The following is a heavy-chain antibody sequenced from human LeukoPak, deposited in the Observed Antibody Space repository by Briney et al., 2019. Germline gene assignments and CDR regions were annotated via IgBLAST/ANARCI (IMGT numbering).Heavy chain of an antibody. D-gene: IGHD1-26*01. V-gene: IGHV1-8*01. CDR2: MNPNSGNT. Sequence: ASVKVSCKASGYTFTSYDINWVRQATGQGLEWMGWMNPNSGNTGYAQKFQGRVTMTRDTSTSTVYMELSSLRSEDTAVYYCARSRRGQVGASDYWGQGTLVTVSS. J-gene: IGHJ4*02. CDR3: ARSRRGQVGASDY. CDR1: GYTFTSYD.